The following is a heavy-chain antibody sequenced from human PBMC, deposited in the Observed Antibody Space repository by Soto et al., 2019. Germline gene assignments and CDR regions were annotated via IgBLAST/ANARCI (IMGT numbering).Heavy chain of an antibody. CDR3: ARFEARSGWYNGPYDY. CDR2: IIPIFGTA. D-gene: IGHD6-19*01. Sequence: ASVKVSCKASGGTFSSYAISWVRQVPGQGLEWMGGIIPIFGTANYAQKFQGRVTITADESTSTAYMELSSLRSEDTAVYYCARFEARSGWYNGPYDYWGQGTLVTVSS. CDR1: GGTFSSYA. V-gene: IGHV1-69*13. J-gene: IGHJ4*02.